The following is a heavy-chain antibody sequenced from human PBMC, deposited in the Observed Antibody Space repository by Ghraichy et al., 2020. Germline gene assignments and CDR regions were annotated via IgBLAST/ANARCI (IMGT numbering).Heavy chain of an antibody. J-gene: IGHJ4*02. CDR1: GFTFSDYA. V-gene: IGHV3-23*01. Sequence: GGSLRLSCATSGFTFSDYAMSWVRQGPGKGLEWVSFISGSGGTIYYADSVKGRFTISRDTSTNTLYLQMGSLRAEDTALYYCARGIGGGWRDIDYWGQGVLVTASS. CDR2: ISGSGGTI. CDR3: ARGIGGGWRDIDY. D-gene: IGHD3-16*01.